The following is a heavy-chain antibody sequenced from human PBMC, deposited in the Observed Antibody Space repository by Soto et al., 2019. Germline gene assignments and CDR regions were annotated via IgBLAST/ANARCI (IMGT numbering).Heavy chain of an antibody. D-gene: IGHD6-13*01. CDR3: ARDLSIAAAGTRYYYGMDV. CDR1: GFTVSSNY. CDR2: IYSGGST. Sequence: VGSLRLSCAASGFTVSSNYMSWVRQAPGKGLEWVSVIYSGGSTYYADSVKGRFTISRDNSKNTLYLQMNSLRAEDTAVYYCARDLSIAAAGTRYYYGMDVWGQGTTVTVSS. V-gene: IGHV3-53*01. J-gene: IGHJ6*02.